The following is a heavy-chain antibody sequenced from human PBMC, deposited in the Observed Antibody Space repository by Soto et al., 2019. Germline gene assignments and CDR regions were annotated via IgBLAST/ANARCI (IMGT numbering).Heavy chain of an antibody. J-gene: IGHJ5*02. CDR2: INAGNGNT. CDR3: ARDRPYYYGSGSRFDP. D-gene: IGHD3-10*01. V-gene: IGHV1-3*01. CDR1: GYTFTSYA. Sequence: ASVKVSCKASGYTFTSYAMHWVRQAPGQRLEWMGWINAGNGNTKYSQKFQGRVTITRDTSASTAYMELSSLRSEDTAVYYCARDRPYYYGSGSRFDPWGQGTLVTVSS.